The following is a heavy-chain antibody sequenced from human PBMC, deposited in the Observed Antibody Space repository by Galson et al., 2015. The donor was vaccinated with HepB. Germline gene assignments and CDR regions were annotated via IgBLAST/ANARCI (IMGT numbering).Heavy chain of an antibody. CDR1: GDSVSSNSAA. CDR2: TYYRSKWYN. D-gene: IGHD2-2*01. J-gene: IGHJ6*02. Sequence: CAISGDSVSSNSAAWNWIRQSPSRGLEWLGRTYYRSKWYNDYAVSVKSRITINPDTSKNQFSLQLDSVTPEDTAVYYCARGEGFFCSSTSCYDSYYYYGMDVWGQGTTVTVSS. CDR3: ARGEGFFCSSTSCYDSYYYYGMDV. V-gene: IGHV6-1*01.